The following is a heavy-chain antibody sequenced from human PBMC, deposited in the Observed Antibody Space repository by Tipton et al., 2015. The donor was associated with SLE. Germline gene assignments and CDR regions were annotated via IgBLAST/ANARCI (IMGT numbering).Heavy chain of an antibody. J-gene: IGHJ5*02. CDR1: GFTFSSYA. V-gene: IGHV3-23*01. CDR3: ARSYNWNYGGVWFDP. Sequence: SLRLSCAASGFTFSSYAMSWVRQAPGKGLEWVSAISGSGGSTYYADSVKGRFTISRDNSKNTLYLQMNSLRAEDTAVYYCARSYNWNYGGVWFDPWGQGTLVTISS. CDR2: ISGSGGST. D-gene: IGHD1-7*01.